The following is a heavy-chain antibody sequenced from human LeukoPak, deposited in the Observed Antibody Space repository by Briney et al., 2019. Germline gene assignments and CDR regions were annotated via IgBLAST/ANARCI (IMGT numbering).Heavy chain of an antibody. Sequence: ASVKLSCKASGYTFTGYYMHWVRQAPGQGLEWMGWINPNSGVTNYAQKFQGRVTMTRDTSISTAYMELSRLRSDDTAVYYCATPPGPSGGDYWGEGTLVSVSS. CDR2: INPNSGVT. CDR3: ATPPGPSGGDY. V-gene: IGHV1-2*02. J-gene: IGHJ4*02. D-gene: IGHD4-23*01. CDR1: GYTFTGYY.